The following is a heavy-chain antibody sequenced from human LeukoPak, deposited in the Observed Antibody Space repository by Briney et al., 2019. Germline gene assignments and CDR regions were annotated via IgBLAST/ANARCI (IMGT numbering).Heavy chain of an antibody. CDR1: GFTFDDYA. CDR3: AKLRKVGAADFDF. V-gene: IGHV3-23*01. Sequence: GGSLRLSCAASGFTFDDYAMHWVRQAPGKGLEWVSTINNSGGNTYYADSVKGRFTISRDDSMNTLYLQMNSPRAEDTAVYYCAKLRKVGAADFDFWGQGTLVTVSS. CDR2: INNSGGNT. D-gene: IGHD1-26*01. J-gene: IGHJ4*02.